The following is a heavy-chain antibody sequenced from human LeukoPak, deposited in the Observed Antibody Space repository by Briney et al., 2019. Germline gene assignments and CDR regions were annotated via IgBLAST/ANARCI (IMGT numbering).Heavy chain of an antibody. J-gene: IGHJ6*04. CDR1: GGSISSGDYY. V-gene: IGHV4-30-4*01. Sequence: SETLSLTCTVSGGSISSGDYYWSWIRQPPGKGLEWIGYIYYSGSTYYNPSLKSRVTISVDTSKNQFSLKLSSETAADTAVYYCARASRLYPRLYYYYGMDVWGKGTTVTVSS. CDR3: ARASRLYPRLYYYYGMDV. D-gene: IGHD2/OR15-2a*01. CDR2: IYYSGST.